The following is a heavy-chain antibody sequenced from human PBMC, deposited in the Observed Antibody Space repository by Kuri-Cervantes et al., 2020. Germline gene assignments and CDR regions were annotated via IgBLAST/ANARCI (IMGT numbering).Heavy chain of an antibody. CDR3: ARDHSGGWFDP. D-gene: IGHD1-26*01. CDR2: MNPNSGGT. J-gene: IGHJ5*02. V-gene: IGHV1-8*01. CDR1: GYTFTSYD. Sequence: ASVKVSCKASGYTFTSYDINWVRQATGQGLEWMGWMNPNSGGTNYAPKFQGRVTMTRDTSINTVYMELTNLRSDGTAIYYCARDHSGGWFDPWGQGVLVTVSS.